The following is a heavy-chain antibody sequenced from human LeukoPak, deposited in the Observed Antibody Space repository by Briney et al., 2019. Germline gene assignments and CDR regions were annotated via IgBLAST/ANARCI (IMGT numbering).Heavy chain of an antibody. CDR1: GYTFTSYY. D-gene: IGHD6-6*01. J-gene: IGHJ5*02. CDR2: INPSGGST. V-gene: IGHV1-46*01. CDR3: ARGSITDNWFDP. Sequence: ASVKVSCKASGYTFTSYYMHWVRQAPGQGLEWMGIINPSGGSTSYAQKFQGRVTMTRDTSISTAYMELSRLRSDDTAVYYCARGSITDNWFDPWGQGTLVTVSS.